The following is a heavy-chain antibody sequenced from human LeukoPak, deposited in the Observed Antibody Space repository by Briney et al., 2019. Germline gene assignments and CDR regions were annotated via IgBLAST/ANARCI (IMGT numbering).Heavy chain of an antibody. CDR1: GFTVSSNY. D-gene: IGHD5-12*01. Sequence: GGSLRLSCAASGFTVSSNYMSWVRQAPGKGLEWVSVIYSGGSTYYADSVKGRFTISRDNSKNTLYLQMNSLRAEDTAVYYCARYSGYDSFPDYYYYGMDVWGQGTTVTVSS. J-gene: IGHJ6*02. CDR2: IYSGGST. V-gene: IGHV3-53*01. CDR3: ARYSGYDSFPDYYYYGMDV.